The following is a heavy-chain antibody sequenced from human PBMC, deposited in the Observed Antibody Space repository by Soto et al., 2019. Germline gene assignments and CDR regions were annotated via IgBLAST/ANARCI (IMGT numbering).Heavy chain of an antibody. Sequence: QVQLQESGPGLVKPSQTLSLTCTVSGGSIISGVYYWSWIRQHPGKGLEWIGYIYYSGSTYYNPSLKSRVTISVDTSKNQFSLTLTSVTAADTAVYYCATRTDYYYGSGSLGGMDVWGQGTTVTVSS. J-gene: IGHJ6*02. V-gene: IGHV4-31*03. CDR1: GGSIISGVYY. CDR3: ATRTDYYYGSGSLGGMDV. D-gene: IGHD3-10*01. CDR2: IYYSGST.